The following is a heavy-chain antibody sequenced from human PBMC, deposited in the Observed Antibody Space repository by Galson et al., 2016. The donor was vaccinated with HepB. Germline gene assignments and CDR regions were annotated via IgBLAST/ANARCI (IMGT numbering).Heavy chain of an antibody. J-gene: IGHJ4*02. CDR1: GFTFSTYA. Sequence: SLRLSCAASGFTFSTYAMSWVRQAPGKGLEWVSVISGSAGSTYYADSVKGRFTISRDNSKNMLYMQVNSLRAEDTAVYYFAKGGLRWYHNFNCWGQGTLVTVSS. D-gene: IGHD4-23*01. CDR2: ISGSAGST. CDR3: AKGGLRWYHNFNC. V-gene: IGHV3-23*01.